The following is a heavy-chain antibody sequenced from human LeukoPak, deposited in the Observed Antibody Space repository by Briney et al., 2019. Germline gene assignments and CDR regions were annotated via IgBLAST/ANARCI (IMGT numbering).Heavy chain of an antibody. Sequence: PGGSLRLSCAASGFIFTGYFMSWVRQAPGKGLEWVASIKHDGSEKYYVDSVRGRFTISRDNSKSTLYLQMNSLRTEDTAVYYCARGFGSSWSGDYWGQGTLVTVSS. CDR1: GFIFTGYF. J-gene: IGHJ4*02. CDR2: IKHDGSEK. V-gene: IGHV3-7*04. CDR3: ARGFGSSWSGDY. D-gene: IGHD6-13*01.